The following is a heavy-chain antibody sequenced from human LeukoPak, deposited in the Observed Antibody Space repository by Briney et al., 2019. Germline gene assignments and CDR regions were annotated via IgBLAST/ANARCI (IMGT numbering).Heavy chain of an antibody. Sequence: GGSLRLSCAASGFTFSGSAMHWVRQASGKGLEWVGRIRSKANSYATAYAASVKGRFTISRDDSRNTAYLQMNSLKTEDTAVYYCTRWGSSVADYYYYYYMDVWGKGTTVTVSS. D-gene: IGHD6-6*01. V-gene: IGHV3-73*01. CDR2: IRSKANSYAT. CDR3: TRWGSSVADYYYYYYMDV. J-gene: IGHJ6*03. CDR1: GFTFSGSA.